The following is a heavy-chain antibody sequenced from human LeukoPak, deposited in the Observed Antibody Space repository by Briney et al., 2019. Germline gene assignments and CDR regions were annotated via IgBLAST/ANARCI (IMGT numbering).Heavy chain of an antibody. CDR1: GLAFSAYK. CDR2: ISTDGYTI. D-gene: IGHD2-15*01. Sequence: GGSMRLSCAASGLAFSAYKMHWVRQAPRKGLVWVSRISTDGYTIDYADFVQGRFTASRDNTKNTWSLEMNSLRAEDTAVYYCVVGGSPGYWGQGTLVTVSS. V-gene: IGHV3-74*01. CDR3: VVGGSPGY. J-gene: IGHJ4*02.